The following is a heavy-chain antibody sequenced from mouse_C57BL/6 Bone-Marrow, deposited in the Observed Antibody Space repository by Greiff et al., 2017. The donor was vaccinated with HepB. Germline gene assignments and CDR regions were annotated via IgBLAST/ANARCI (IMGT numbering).Heavy chain of an antibody. D-gene: IGHD2-5*01. V-gene: IGHV7-3*01. J-gene: IGHJ4*01. CDR3: ARNYYSSLYAMDY. Sequence: DVQLQESGGGLVQPGGSLSLSCAASGFTFTDYYMSWVRQPPGKALEWLGFIRNKANGYTTEYSASVKGRFTISRDNSQSILYLQMNALRAEDSATDYCARNYYSSLYAMDYWGQGTSVTVSS. CDR1: GFTFTDYY. CDR2: IRNKANGYTT.